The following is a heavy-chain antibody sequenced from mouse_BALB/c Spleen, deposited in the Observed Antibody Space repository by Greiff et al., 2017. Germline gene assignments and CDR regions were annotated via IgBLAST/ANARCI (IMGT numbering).Heavy chain of an antibody. J-gene: IGHJ2*01. Sequence: QVQLQQSGAELARPGASVKLSCKASGYTFTSYWMQWVKQRPGQGLEWIGAIYPGDGDTRYTQKFKGKATLTADKSSSTAYMQLSSLASEDSAVYYCARGPYYDYDEDYWGQGTTLTVSS. D-gene: IGHD2-4*01. CDR2: IYPGDGDT. CDR3: ARGPYYDYDEDY. CDR1: GYTFTSYW. V-gene: IGHV1-87*01.